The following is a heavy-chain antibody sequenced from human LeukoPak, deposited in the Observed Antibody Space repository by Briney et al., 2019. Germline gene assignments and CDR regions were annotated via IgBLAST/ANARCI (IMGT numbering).Heavy chain of an antibody. D-gene: IGHD6-19*01. CDR3: AKDHAGYSSGWSYFDY. Sequence: PGGSLRLSCAASGFTFSSYAMSWVRQAPGKGLEWVSGISGSGGSTYSADSVKGRFTISRDNSKNTLYLQMNSLRADDTAVYYCAKDHAGYSSGWSYFDYWGQGTLVTVSS. CDR1: GFTFSSYA. CDR2: ISGSGGST. V-gene: IGHV3-23*01. J-gene: IGHJ4*02.